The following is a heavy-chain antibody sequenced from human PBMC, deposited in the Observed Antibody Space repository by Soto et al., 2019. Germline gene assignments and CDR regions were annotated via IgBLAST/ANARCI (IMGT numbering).Heavy chain of an antibody. CDR1: GFTYGGSA. CDR2: IRSKTYTYAT. CDR3: TRHPNDYGDYAWYFDL. D-gene: IGHD4-17*01. J-gene: IGHJ2*01. V-gene: IGHV3-73*01. Sequence: SLRLSCAASGFTYGGSAVHWVRQASGKGLEWLGRIRSKTYTYATAYGASVTGRFTISRDDSKNTAYLQMNSLKPEDTAVYFCTRHPNDYGDYAWYFDLWGRGTLVTVSS.